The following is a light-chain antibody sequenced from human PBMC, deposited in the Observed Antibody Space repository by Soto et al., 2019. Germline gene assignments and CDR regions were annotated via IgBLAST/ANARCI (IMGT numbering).Light chain of an antibody. Sequence: QSALTQPASVSGSPGQSITISCTGTSSDVGGYNYVSWYQKHPGKAPKLMIYDVSNRPSGVSNRFSGSKSGNTASLTISGLQAEDEAADYCSSYTSSSTQVFGTGTKLTVL. J-gene: IGLJ1*01. V-gene: IGLV2-14*01. CDR1: SSDVGGYNY. CDR3: SSYTSSSTQV. CDR2: DVS.